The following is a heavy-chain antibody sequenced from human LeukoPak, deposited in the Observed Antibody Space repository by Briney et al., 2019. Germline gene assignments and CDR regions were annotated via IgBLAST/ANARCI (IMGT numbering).Heavy chain of an antibody. V-gene: IGHV3-66*01. J-gene: IGHJ5*02. D-gene: IGHD6-25*01. CDR2: IFSGGGT. CDR3: ARDPGAAAGNLWS. CDR1: GLTVSNNY. Sequence: GGSLRLSCVVSGLTVSNNYMNWVRQAPGKGLEWVSLIFSGGGTYYADSVKGRFTISRDSSKNTLYPQMNSLRAEDTALYYCARDPGAAAGNLWSWGQGTLVTVSS.